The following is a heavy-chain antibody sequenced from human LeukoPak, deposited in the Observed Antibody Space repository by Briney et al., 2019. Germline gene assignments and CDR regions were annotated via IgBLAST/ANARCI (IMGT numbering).Heavy chain of an antibody. V-gene: IGHV3-23*01. CDR2: ISGSGGST. CDR1: GFTFSSYA. D-gene: IGHD3-10*01. J-gene: IGHJ4*02. Sequence: GGSLRLSCAASGFTFSSYAMSWVRQAPGKGLEWVSAISGSGGSTYYADSVKGRFTISRDNSKNTLYLQMNSLRAEDTAVYYCARGPGGAYYYGSGSYFSYWGQGTLVTVSS. CDR3: ARGPGGAYYYGSGSYFSY.